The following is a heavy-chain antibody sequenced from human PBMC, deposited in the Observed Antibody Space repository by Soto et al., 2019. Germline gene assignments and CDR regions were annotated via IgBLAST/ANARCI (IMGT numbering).Heavy chain of an antibody. D-gene: IGHD6-19*01. CDR3: ARAGIAVAGDDY. CDR1: GGTFSSYA. CDR2: IIPIFGTA. J-gene: IGHJ4*02. Sequence: LVKVSCKASGGTFSSYATSWVRQAPGQGLEWMGGIIPIFGTANYAQKFQGRVTITADESTSTAYMELSSLRSEDTAVYYCARAGIAVAGDDYWGQGTLVTVSS. V-gene: IGHV1-69*13.